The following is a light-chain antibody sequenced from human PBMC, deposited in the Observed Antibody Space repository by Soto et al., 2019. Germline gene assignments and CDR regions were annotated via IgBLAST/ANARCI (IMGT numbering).Light chain of an antibody. CDR2: DAS. CDR3: QQYGS. CDR1: QTVRTS. J-gene: IGKJ1*01. Sequence: EIVLTQSPATLSLSPGERATLSCRASQTVRTSLAWYQQQPGQAPRLLIYDASNRATGIPARFSGSGSGTDFTLTISSLEPKYFAVYYCQQYGSFGQGTKVDIK. V-gene: IGKV3-11*01.